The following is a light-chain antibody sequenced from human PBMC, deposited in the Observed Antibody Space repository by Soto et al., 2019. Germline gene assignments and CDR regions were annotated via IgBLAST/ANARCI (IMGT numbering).Light chain of an antibody. CDR2: DAS. CDR1: QSVSIY. J-gene: IGKJ2*01. V-gene: IGKV3-11*01. CDR3: QQRSSWPPYT. Sequence: EIVLTQSPAALSLSPGERATLSCRASQSVSIYLSWYQKKPGQAPRLLIYDASNRATGIPARFSSSGSGTDFTLTISSLEPEDFAVYYCQQRSSWPPYTFGQGTKLEIK.